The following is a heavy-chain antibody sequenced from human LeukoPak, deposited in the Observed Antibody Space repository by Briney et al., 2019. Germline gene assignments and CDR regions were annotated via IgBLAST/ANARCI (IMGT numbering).Heavy chain of an antibody. CDR3: ARVKFDSSSWWEDGYNWFDP. D-gene: IGHD6-13*01. Sequence: PSETLSLTCTVSGGSISSGSYYWSWIRQPAGKGLEWIGRIYTSGSTNYNPSLKSRVTISVDTSKNQFSLKLSSVTAADTAVYYCARVKFDSSSWWEDGYNWFDPWGQGTLVTVSS. V-gene: IGHV4-61*02. CDR1: GGSISSGSYY. CDR2: IYTSGST. J-gene: IGHJ5*02.